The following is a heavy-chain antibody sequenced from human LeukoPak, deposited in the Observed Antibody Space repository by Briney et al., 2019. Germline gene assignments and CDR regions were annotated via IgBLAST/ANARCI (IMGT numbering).Heavy chain of an antibody. CDR2: ISGSGGST. V-gene: IGHV3-23*01. CDR3: AKKIGGYYDSSGYYLDV. Sequence: GGSLRLSCAASGFTFSSYAMSWVRQAPGKGREWVSAISGSGGSTYYADSVKGRFTISRDNSKNTLYLQMNSLRAEDTAVYYCAKKIGGYYDSSGYYLDVWGQGTTVTVSS. CDR1: GFTFSSYA. D-gene: IGHD3-22*01. J-gene: IGHJ6*02.